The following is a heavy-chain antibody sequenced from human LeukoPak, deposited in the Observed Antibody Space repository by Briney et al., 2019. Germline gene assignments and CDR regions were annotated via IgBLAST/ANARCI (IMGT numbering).Heavy chain of an antibody. D-gene: IGHD6-13*01. CDR2: FFFSGST. J-gene: IGHJ4*02. CDR1: GGSISSRPYC. CDR3: ARLVVSTWYHEVLLGRDY. V-gene: IGHV4-39*01. Sequence: PSETLSLTCTVSGGSISSRPYCWGWIRQPPGKGLEWLGRFFFSGSTNYKPSLKSRVTISVDTSKNQFSLKLSSVTAADTTVYYCARLVVSTWYHEVLLGRDYWGQGTLVTVSS.